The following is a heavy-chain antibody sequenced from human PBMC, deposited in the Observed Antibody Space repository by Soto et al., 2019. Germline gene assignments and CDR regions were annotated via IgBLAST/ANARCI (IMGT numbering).Heavy chain of an antibody. CDR3: ATVLNFWSGYRPYYGMDV. V-gene: IGHV1-24*01. CDR1: GYTLSELS. J-gene: IGHJ6*02. CDR2: FDPEDGET. D-gene: IGHD3-3*01. Sequence: ASVKVSCKVSGYTLSELSMHWVRQAPGKGLEWMGGFDPEDGETIYAQKFQGRVTMTEDTSTDTAYMELSSLRSEDTAVYYCATVLNFWSGYRPYYGMDVWGQGTTVTVSS.